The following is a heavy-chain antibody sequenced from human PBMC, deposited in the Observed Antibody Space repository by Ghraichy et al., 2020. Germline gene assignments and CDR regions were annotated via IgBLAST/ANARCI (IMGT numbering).Heavy chain of an antibody. D-gene: IGHD6-13*01. J-gene: IGHJ3*02. CDR1: GYTFTGYY. V-gene: IGHV1-2*04. CDR3: ARVAADKSGDAFDI. CDR2: INPNSGGT. Sequence: ASVKVSCKASGYTFTGYYMHWVRQAPGQGLEWMGWINPNSGGTNYAQKFQGWVTMTRDTSISTAYMDLSRLRSDDTAVYYCARVAADKSGDAFDIWGQGTMVTVSS.